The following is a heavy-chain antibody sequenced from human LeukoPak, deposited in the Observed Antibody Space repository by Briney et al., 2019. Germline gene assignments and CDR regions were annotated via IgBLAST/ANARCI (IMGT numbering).Heavy chain of an antibody. CDR2: ITGRFDKT. D-gene: IGHD6-19*01. CDR1: GFNFNKYD. J-gene: IGHJ4*02. V-gene: IGHV3-23*01. Sequence: GGSLRLSCAASGFNFNKYDITWPRQAPGKGLEWVSTITGRFDKTYYTDSVKGRFVTPRDNSKDTLYLQMNSLRAEDTALYYCAKGGWLDDLGQGALVTVSS. CDR3: AKGGWLDD.